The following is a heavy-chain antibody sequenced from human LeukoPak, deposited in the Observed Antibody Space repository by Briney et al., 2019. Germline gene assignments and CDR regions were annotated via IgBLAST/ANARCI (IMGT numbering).Heavy chain of an antibody. CDR3: ARGESYYDFWTASD. Sequence: SETLSLTCTVSGGSISSYYWSWIRQPPGKALEWIGYVYYTGSTNYNPSLKTRVTISIDTSKNQFSLKLSSVTAADTAVYYCARGESYYDFWTASDWGQGTLVTVSS. CDR1: GGSISSYY. V-gene: IGHV4-59*01. D-gene: IGHD3/OR15-3a*01. CDR2: VYYTGST. J-gene: IGHJ4*02.